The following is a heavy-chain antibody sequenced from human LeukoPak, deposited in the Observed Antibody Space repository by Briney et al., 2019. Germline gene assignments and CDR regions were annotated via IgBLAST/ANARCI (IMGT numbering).Heavy chain of an antibody. CDR2: IIPIFGTA. Sequence: SVKVSCKASGYTFTSYAISWVRQAPGQGLEWMGRIIPIFGTANYAQKFQGRVTITTDESTSTAYMELSSLRSEDTAVYYCAREHYSNYGHWFDPWGQGTLVTVSS. V-gene: IGHV1-69*05. CDR3: AREHYSNYGHWFDP. D-gene: IGHD4-11*01. CDR1: GYTFTSYA. J-gene: IGHJ5*02.